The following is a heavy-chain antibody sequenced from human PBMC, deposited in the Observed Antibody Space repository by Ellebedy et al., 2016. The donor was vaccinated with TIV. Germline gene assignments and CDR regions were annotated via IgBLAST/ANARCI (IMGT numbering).Heavy chain of an antibody. CDR1: GFTFRSHG. Sequence: GESLKISXVASGFTFRSHGIYWVRQAPGKGLEWVAVISSDGSNKYYADSVKGRFTISRDNSKNTLYLQMNSLRTDDMAVYYCARGGSSGSSDYWGQGTLVTVS. V-gene: IGHV3-30*03. J-gene: IGHJ4*02. CDR2: ISSDGSNK. CDR3: ARGGSSGSSDY. D-gene: IGHD3-10*01.